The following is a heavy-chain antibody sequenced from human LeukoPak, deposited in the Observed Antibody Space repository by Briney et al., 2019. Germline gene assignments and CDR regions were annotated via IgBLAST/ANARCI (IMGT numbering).Heavy chain of an antibody. CDR2: IYTSGST. Sequence: PSETLSLTCTVSGGSISSGSYYWSWIRQPAGKGLEWIGRIYTSGSTNYNPSLKSRLTISLETSENQFSLKLTSVTAADTAVYFCAREVPVSLRFLEWENFDSWGQGALVTVSS. CDR1: GGSISSGSYY. CDR3: AREVPVSLRFLEWENFDS. J-gene: IGHJ4*02. D-gene: IGHD3-3*01. V-gene: IGHV4-61*02.